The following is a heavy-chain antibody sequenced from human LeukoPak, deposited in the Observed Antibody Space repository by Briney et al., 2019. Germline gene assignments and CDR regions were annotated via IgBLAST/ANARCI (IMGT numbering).Heavy chain of an antibody. CDR2: MNPKSGNA. CDR1: GYTFTNFD. J-gene: IGHJ4*02. V-gene: IGHV1-8*03. CDR3: ARVGYSNSYDF. Sequence: ASVKVSCKASGYTFTNFDINWVRQATGQGLEWMAWMNPKSGNAGYAQKFQGRVTITWDTSISTAYMELSSLRSKDTAVYYCARVGYSNSYDFWGQGTLATVSS. D-gene: IGHD5-18*01.